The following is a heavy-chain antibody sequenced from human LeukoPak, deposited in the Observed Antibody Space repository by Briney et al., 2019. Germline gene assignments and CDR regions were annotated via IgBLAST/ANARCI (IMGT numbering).Heavy chain of an antibody. J-gene: IGHJ4*02. CDR1: GFTFGDCA. CDR2: FSRSGPDT. CDR3: AKGSLGSWYYFDY. D-gene: IGHD6-13*01. Sequence: GGSLRLSCTTSGFTFGDCAMSWVRQAPGKGPEWVSTFSRSGPDTYYADSVKGRFTIFRDNSKNTLYLQMNSLRAEDTAVYYCAKGSLGSWYYFDYWGQGTLVTVSS. V-gene: IGHV3-23*01.